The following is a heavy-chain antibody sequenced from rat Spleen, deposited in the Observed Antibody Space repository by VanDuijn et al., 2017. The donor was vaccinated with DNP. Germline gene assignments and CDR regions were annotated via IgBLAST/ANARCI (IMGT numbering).Heavy chain of an antibody. CDR3: ARTSGFDY. Sequence: EVQLQESGPGLVKPSQSLSLTCSVTGYSITSNYWAWIRKFPGNKMEWMGYISYSGSTGYNPSLKSRISITRDTSKNQFFLQLNSVTTEDTATYYCARTSGFDYWGQGVMVRVSS. J-gene: IGHJ2*01. CDR1: GYSITSNY. CDR2: ISYSGST. D-gene: IGHD1-4*01. V-gene: IGHV3-1*01.